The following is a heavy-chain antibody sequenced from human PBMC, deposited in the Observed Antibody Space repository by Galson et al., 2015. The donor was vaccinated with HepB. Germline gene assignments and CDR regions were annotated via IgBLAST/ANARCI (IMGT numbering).Heavy chain of an antibody. Sequence: SLRLSCAASGFTFSSYAMSWVRQAPGKGLEWVSAISGSGGSTYYADSVKGRFTISRDNSKNTLYLQMNSLRAEDTAVYYCAKLLTQYCTNGVCYIAPFDYWGQGTLVTVSS. CDR3: AKLLTQYCTNGVCYIAPFDY. J-gene: IGHJ4*02. CDR1: GFTFSSYA. D-gene: IGHD2-8*01. V-gene: IGHV3-23*01. CDR2: ISGSGGST.